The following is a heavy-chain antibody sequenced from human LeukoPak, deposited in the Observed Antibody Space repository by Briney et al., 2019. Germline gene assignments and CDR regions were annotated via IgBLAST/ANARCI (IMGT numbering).Heavy chain of an antibody. Sequence: ASVKVSCKASGYTFTSYYMHWVRQAPGQGLEWMGIINPSGGSTSYAQMFQGRVTMTRDTSTSTVYMELSSLRSEDTAVYYCARDTQIMITFGGVIVTDRNFDYWGQGTLVTVSS. CDR1: GYTFTSYY. CDR3: ARDTQIMITFGGVIVTDRNFDY. J-gene: IGHJ4*02. D-gene: IGHD3-16*02. CDR2: INPSGGST. V-gene: IGHV1-46*01.